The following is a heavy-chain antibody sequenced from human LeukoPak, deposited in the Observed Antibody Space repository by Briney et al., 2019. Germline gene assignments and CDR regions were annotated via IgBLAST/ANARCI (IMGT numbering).Heavy chain of an antibody. J-gene: IGHJ6*02. D-gene: IGHD3-10*01. CDR1: GFTFSNYG. CDR3: AKDSRGSGSRYYGMDV. V-gene: IGHV3-30*18. Sequence: GGSLRLSCAASGFTFSNYGMHWVRQAPGEGLEWVAIISYDGSNKYYADSVKGRFTTSRDNAKNSLYLQMNSLRAEDTALYYCAKDSRGSGSRYYGMDVWGQGTTVTVSS. CDR2: ISYDGSNK.